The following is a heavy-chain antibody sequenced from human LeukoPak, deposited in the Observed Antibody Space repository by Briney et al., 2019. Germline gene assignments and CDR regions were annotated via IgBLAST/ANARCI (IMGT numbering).Heavy chain of an antibody. J-gene: IGHJ6*02. D-gene: IGHD6-19*01. Sequence: PGGSLRLSCAASGFTFSSYWMSWVRQAPGKGLEWVANIKQDGSEKYYVDSVKGRFTISRDNAKNSLYLQMNSLRAEDTAVYYCARVGYGSGWTYYYYYGMDVWGQGTTVTVSS. CDR1: GFTFSSYW. CDR3: ARVGYGSGWTYYYYYGMDV. CDR2: IKQDGSEK. V-gene: IGHV3-7*01.